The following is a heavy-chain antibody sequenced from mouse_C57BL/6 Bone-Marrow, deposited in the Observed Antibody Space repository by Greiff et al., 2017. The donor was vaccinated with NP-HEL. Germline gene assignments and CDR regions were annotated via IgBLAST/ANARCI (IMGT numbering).Heavy chain of an antibody. CDR2: IWSGGST. D-gene: IGHD2-4*01. V-gene: IGHV2-4*01. CDR1: GFSLTSYG. Sequence: VQLQESGPGLVQPSQSLSITCTVSGFSLTSYGVHWVRQPPGKGLEWLGVIWSGGSTDYNAAFISRLSISKDNSKSQVFFKMNSLQADDTAMYYCAKGGYYDYPYAMDYWGQGTSVTVSS. J-gene: IGHJ4*01. CDR3: AKGGYYDYPYAMDY.